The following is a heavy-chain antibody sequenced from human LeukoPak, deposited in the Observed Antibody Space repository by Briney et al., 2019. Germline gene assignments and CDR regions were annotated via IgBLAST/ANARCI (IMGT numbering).Heavy chain of an antibody. V-gene: IGHV3-48*04. CDR2: ISSSSSTI. CDR3: ARRASRAFDY. CDR1: GFTFSSYS. D-gene: IGHD5-12*01. J-gene: IGHJ4*02. Sequence: GGSLRLSCAASGFTFSSYSMNWVRQAPGKGLEWVSYISSSSSTIYYADSVKGRFTISRDNAKNSLYLQMNSLRAEDTAVYYCARRASRAFDYWGQGTLVTVSS.